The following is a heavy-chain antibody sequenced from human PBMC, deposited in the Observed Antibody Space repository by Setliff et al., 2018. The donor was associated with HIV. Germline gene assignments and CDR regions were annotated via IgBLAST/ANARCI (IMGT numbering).Heavy chain of an antibody. CDR3: ARGHCSGTNCYGVDYYGMDV. V-gene: IGHV4-4*02. CDR1: GGSISSDNW. CDR2: IYHSEYT. Sequence: PSETLSLTCAVSGGSISSDNWWTWVRQAPGKGLEWIGEIYHSEYTNYNPSLKSRVSMSVDKSKNQFSVKLTSVTAADTAVYYCARGHCSGTNCYGVDYYGMDVWGQGTTVTVCS. D-gene: IGHD2-2*01. J-gene: IGHJ6*02.